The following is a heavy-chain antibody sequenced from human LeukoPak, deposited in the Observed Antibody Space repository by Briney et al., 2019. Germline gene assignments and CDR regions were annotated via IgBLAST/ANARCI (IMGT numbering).Heavy chain of an antibody. D-gene: IGHD3-10*01. Sequence: SETLSLTCDVSGGSTSRHYWSWIRLHAGKRLEWIGRVRTSGSPDYSPSLKSRVTMSVDTSKNQVSLRLSSMTAADTAVYFCARVSYNAGSFISGGWFDPWGQGIRVTVS. CDR1: GGSTSRHY. CDR3: ARVSYNAGSFISGGWFDP. V-gene: IGHV4-4*07. CDR2: VRTSGSP. J-gene: IGHJ5*02.